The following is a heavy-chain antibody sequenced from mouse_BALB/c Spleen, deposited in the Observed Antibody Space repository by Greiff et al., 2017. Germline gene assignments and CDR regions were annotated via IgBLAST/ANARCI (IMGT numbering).Heavy chain of an antibody. Sequence: EVQVVESGGGLVQPGGSRKLSCAASGFTFSDYGMPWVRQAPGKGPEWVAFISNLAYSIYYADTVTGRFTITRENAKNTLYLEMNSLRSEDTAMYYCARVFDYYAMDYWGQGTSVTVSS. J-gene: IGHJ4*01. V-gene: IGHV5-15*02. CDR1: GFTFSDYG. CDR3: ARVFDYYAMDY. CDR2: ISNLAYSI.